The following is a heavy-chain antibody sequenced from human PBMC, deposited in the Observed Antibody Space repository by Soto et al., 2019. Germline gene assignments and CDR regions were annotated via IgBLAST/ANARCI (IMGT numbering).Heavy chain of an antibody. CDR3: ARASSGWMIDY. CDR1: GFTFSSYA. J-gene: IGHJ4*02. D-gene: IGHD6-19*01. Sequence: QVQLVESGGGVVQPGRSLRLSCAASGFTFSSYAMHWVRQAPGKGLEWVAVISYDGSNKYYADSVKGRFTISRDNSKNTLYLQMNSLRAEDTAVLYCARASSGWMIDYWGQGTLVTVSS. V-gene: IGHV3-30-3*01. CDR2: ISYDGSNK.